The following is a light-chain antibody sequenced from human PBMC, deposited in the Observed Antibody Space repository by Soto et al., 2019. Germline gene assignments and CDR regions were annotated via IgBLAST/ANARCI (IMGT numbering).Light chain of an antibody. CDR2: EVY. Sequence: QSALTQPASVSGSPGQSITISCTGTSSDVGNYNLVSWYQQHPGKAPKFIIYEVYKRPSGISNRFSGSKSGNTASLTISGLQAEDEADYYCCSYAGSSTFVIFGGGTKLTVL. V-gene: IGLV2-23*02. J-gene: IGLJ2*01. CDR3: CSYAGSSTFVI. CDR1: SSDVGNYNL.